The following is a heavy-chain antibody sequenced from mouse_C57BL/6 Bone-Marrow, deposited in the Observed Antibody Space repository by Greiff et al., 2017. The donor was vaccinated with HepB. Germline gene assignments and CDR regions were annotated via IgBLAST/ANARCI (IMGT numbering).Heavy chain of an antibody. CDR1: GYTFTSYW. D-gene: IGHD2-4*01. CDR3: ARSLYDYDVAWFAY. Sequence: QVQLQQPGAELVRPGTSVKLSCKASGYTFTSYWMHWVKQRPGQGLEWIGVIDPSDSYTNYNQKFKGKATLTVDTSSSTAYKQLSSLTSEDSAVYYCARSLYDYDVAWFAYWGQGTLVTVSA. J-gene: IGHJ3*01. V-gene: IGHV1-59*01. CDR2: IDPSDSYT.